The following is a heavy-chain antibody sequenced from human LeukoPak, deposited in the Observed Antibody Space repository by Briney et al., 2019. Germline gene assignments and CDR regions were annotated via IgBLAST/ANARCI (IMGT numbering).Heavy chain of an antibody. D-gene: IGHD2-15*01. V-gene: IGHV4-30-4*01. CDR3: ARDLGYCSGGSCYSGPNWFDP. CDR1: GGSISSGDYY. CDR2: IYYSGST. Sequence: SQTLSLTCTVSGGSISSGDYYWSWIRQPPGKGLEWIGYIYYSGSTYYNPSFKSRVTISVDTSKNQFSLKLSSVTAADTAVYYCARDLGYCSGGSCYSGPNWFDPWGQGTLVTVSS. J-gene: IGHJ5*02.